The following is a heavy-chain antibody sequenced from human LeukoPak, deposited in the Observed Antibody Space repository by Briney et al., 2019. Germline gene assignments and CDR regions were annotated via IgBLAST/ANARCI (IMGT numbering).Heavy chain of an antibody. V-gene: IGHV3-30*02. CDR1: GFTLSSYG. J-gene: IGHJ4*02. CDR3: AKEPYGGTYPGCFDY. CDR2: LRYDGSTA. Sequence: GGSLRLSCAASGFTLSSYGMNWVRQAPGKGLDWVAFLRYDGSTAFYEDSVKGRFTISRDSSKNTLYLQMNSLTPADTAPYYCAKEPYGGTYPGCFDYWGQGTLVTVSS. D-gene: IGHD1-26*01.